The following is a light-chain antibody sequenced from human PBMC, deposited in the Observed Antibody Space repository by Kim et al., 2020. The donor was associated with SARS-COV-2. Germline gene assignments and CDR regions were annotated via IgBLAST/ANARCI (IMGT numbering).Light chain of an antibody. Sequence: VSPGQTASITCSGDKLGYKYACWYQQKPGQSPLLVIYQDTKRPSGIPERFSGSNSGNTATLTISGTQAMDEADYYCQAWDSSTRVFGGGTQLTVL. CDR1: KLGYKY. V-gene: IGLV3-1*01. CDR2: QDT. J-gene: IGLJ3*02. CDR3: QAWDSSTRV.